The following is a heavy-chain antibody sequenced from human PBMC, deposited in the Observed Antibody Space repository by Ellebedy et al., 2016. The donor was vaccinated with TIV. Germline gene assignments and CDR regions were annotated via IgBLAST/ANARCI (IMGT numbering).Heavy chain of an antibody. CDR1: GGSVNSYY. CDR2: VYYTGST. CDR3: ARDLGHSGYDLFDS. V-gene: IGHV4-59*02. Sequence: SETLSLTCSVSGGSVNSYYWSWIRQPPGKGLEWIGYVYYTGSTNYNPSLKSRVTISVDKSKNQFSLKLRSVTAADTAVYYCARDLGHSGYDLFDSWGQGTLVTVSS. J-gene: IGHJ4*02. D-gene: IGHD5-12*01.